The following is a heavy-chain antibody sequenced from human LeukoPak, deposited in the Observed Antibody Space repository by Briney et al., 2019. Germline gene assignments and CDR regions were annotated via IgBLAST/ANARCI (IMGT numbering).Heavy chain of an antibody. Sequence: SETLSLTCTVSGGSISSSSYYWGWIRQPPGKGLEWIGTIYYSGSTYYNPSLKSRVTISVDTSKNQFSLKLGSVTAADTAVYYCARQGSGNYLSPVNYWGQGTLVTVSS. CDR2: IYYSGST. D-gene: IGHD1-26*01. CDR1: GGSISSSSYY. CDR3: ARQGSGNYLSPVNY. J-gene: IGHJ4*02. V-gene: IGHV4-39*01.